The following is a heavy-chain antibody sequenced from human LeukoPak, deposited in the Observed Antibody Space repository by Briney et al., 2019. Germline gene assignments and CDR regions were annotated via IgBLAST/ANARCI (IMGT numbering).Heavy chain of an antibody. CDR2: ISSSSSYI. CDR3: ARDRTGWTIDY. Sequence: GGSLRLSCAASGFTFSSYSMNWVRQAPGKGLEWVSSISSSSSYIYYADSVKGRFTISRDNAKNSLYLQMKSLRAEDTAVYYCARDRTGWTIDYWGQGTLVTVSS. CDR1: GFTFSSYS. D-gene: IGHD6-19*01. J-gene: IGHJ4*02. V-gene: IGHV3-21*01.